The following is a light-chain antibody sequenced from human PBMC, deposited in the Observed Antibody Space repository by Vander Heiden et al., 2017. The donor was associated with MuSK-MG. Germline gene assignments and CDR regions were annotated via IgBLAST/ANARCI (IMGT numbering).Light chain of an antibody. CDR1: QGISNS. CDR3: QQDYDAPRS. J-gene: IGKJ1*01. V-gene: IGKV1-NL1*01. CDR2: GGS. Sequence: DIQMTQSPSSLSASVGDRVTITCRASQGISNSLAWYQQKPGKAPKLLLDGGSRLESGVRLRFNVRGSVTDYTLTIISLQPQDFATYFFQQDYDAPRSFGQGTKVGFK.